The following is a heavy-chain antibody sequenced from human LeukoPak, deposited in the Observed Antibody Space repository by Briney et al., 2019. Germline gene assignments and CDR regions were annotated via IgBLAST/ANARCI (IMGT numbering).Heavy chain of an antibody. Sequence: PGGSLRLSCAASGYTFTNYAMSWVRQAPGKGLEWVSVISGYGGTTYYADSVKGRFTISRDNSKNTLYLQMNSLRAEDAAAYYCARVVDTPMVLSGAIDIWGQGTVVSVSS. CDR2: ISGYGGTT. D-gene: IGHD5-18*01. V-gene: IGHV3-23*01. CDR1: GYTFTNYA. CDR3: ARVVDTPMVLSGAIDI. J-gene: IGHJ3*02.